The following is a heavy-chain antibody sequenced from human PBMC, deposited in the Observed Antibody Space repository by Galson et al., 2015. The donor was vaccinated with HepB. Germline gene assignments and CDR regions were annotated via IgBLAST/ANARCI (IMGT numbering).Heavy chain of an antibody. CDR1: GYTFTSYY. Sequence: SVKVSCKASGYTFTSYYMHWVRQAPGQGLEWMGIINPSGGSTSYAQKFQGRVTMTRDTSTSTVYMELSSLRSEDTAVYYCARDMRYCSGGSCYDELDYWGQGTLVTVSS. J-gene: IGHJ4*02. CDR2: INPSGGST. V-gene: IGHV1-46*01. CDR3: ARDMRYCSGGSCYDELDY. D-gene: IGHD2-15*01.